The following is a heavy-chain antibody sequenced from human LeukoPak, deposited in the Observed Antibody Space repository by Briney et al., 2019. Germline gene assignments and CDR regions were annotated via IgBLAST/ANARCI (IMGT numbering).Heavy chain of an antibody. Sequence: PSETLSLTCTVSGGPISSYDWSWIRQPPGKGLEWIGYIYYGGSTNYNPSLKSRVTISVDTSKNQFSLKLSSVTAADTAVYYCARHRVHAAGFDYWGQGTLVTVSS. CDR1: GGPISSYD. J-gene: IGHJ4*02. CDR2: IYYGGST. CDR3: ARHRVHAAGFDY. V-gene: IGHV4-59*08. D-gene: IGHD6-13*01.